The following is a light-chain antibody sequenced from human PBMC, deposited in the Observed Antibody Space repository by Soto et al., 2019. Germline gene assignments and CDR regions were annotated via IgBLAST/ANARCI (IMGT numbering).Light chain of an antibody. CDR2: EVT. CDR3: NSYTSASFYV. J-gene: IGLJ1*01. V-gene: IGLV2-14*01. Sequence: QSVLAQPASVSVSPGQSITISCTGTTSDIAGYNYASWYQQHPGKAPKLLIYEVTSRASGVSHRFSGSKSGHTASLTISGLQAEDEAEYYCNSYTSASFYVFGTGTKVTVL. CDR1: TSDIAGYNY.